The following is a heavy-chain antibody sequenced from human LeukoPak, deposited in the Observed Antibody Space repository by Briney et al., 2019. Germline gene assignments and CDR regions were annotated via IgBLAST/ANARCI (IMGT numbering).Heavy chain of an antibody. V-gene: IGHV3-30*02. J-gene: IGHJ4*02. D-gene: IGHD6-19*01. Sequence: GGSLRLSCAASGFTFSSYGMHWVRQAPGKGLEWVAFIRYDGSNKYYADSVKGRFTIPRDNSKNTLYLQMNSLRAEDTAVYYCAKPREAVAGLSPRVSFDYWGQGTLVTVSS. CDR1: GFTFSSYG. CDR3: AKPREAVAGLSPRVSFDY. CDR2: IRYDGSNK.